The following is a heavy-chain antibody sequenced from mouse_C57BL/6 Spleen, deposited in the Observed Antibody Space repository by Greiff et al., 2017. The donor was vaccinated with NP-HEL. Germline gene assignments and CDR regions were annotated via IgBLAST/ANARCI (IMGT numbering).Heavy chain of an antibody. D-gene: IGHD1-1*02. J-gene: IGHJ2*01. Sequence: QVQLKQSGPELVKPGASVKLSCKASGYTFTSYDINWVKQRPGQGLEWIGWIYPRDGSNKYNEKFKGKATLTVDTSSSTAYMELHSLTSEDSAVYFCARYGRLYYFDYWGQGTTLTVSS. CDR2: IYPRDGSN. V-gene: IGHV1-85*01. CDR1: GYTFTSYD. CDR3: ARYGRLYYFDY.